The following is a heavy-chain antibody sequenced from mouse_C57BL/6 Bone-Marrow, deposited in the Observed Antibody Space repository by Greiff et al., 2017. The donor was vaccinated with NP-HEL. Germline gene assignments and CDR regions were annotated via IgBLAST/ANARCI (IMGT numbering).Heavy chain of an antibody. CDR1: GYTFTTYP. CDR3: ARRGGPYYYAMDY. Sequence: VKVVESGAELVKPGASVKMSCKASGYTFTTYPIEWMKQNHGKSLEWIGNFHPSNDDTKYNEKFKGKATLTVEKSSSTVYLELSRLTSDDSAVYYGARRGGPYYYAMDYWGQGTSVTVSS. J-gene: IGHJ4*01. V-gene: IGHV1-47*01. CDR2: FHPSNDDT. D-gene: IGHD1-1*02.